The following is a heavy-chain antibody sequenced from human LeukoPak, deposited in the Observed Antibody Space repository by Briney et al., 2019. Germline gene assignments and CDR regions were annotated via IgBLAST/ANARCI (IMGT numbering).Heavy chain of an antibody. CDR1: GFTFSDYY. CDR3: ARATGADTAMDNFDY. V-gene: IGHV3-11*01. CDR2: ISSSGGTI. J-gene: IGHJ4*02. D-gene: IGHD5-18*01. Sequence: GGSLRLSCAASGFTFSDYYMYWIRQAPGKGLEWVSSISSSGGTIYYADSVKGRFTISRDNAKNSLYLQMNSLRAGDTAVYYCARATGADTAMDNFDYWGQGTLVTVSS.